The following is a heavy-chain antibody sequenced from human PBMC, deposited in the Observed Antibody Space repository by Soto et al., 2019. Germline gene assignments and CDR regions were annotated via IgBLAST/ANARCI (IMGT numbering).Heavy chain of an antibody. J-gene: IGHJ6*02. CDR1: GGTFSSYA. D-gene: IGHD2-15*01. Sequence: QVQLVQSGAEVKKPGSSVKVSCKASGGTFSSYAISWVRQAPGQGLEWMGGIIPIFGTANYAQKFQGRVPITADESTSTSYMGLSSVRSEDTAVYYCARVYCSGGSCYSENYYYYGMDVWGQGTTVTVSS. V-gene: IGHV1-69*12. CDR3: ARVYCSGGSCYSENYYYYGMDV. CDR2: IIPIFGTA.